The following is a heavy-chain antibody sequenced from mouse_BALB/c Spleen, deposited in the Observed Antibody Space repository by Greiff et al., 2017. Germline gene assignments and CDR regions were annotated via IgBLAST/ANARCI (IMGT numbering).Heavy chain of an antibody. V-gene: IGHV1-80*01. J-gene: IGHJ3*01. D-gene: IGHD4-1*01. CDR3: ARTWERMAWFAY. Sequence: QVQLQQSGAELVRPGSSVKISCKASGYAFSSYWMNWVKQRPGQGLEWIGQIYPGDGDTNYNGKFKGKATLTADKSSSTAYMQLSSLTSEDSAVYFCARTWERMAWFAYWGQGTLVTVSA. CDR2: IYPGDGDT. CDR1: GYAFSSYW.